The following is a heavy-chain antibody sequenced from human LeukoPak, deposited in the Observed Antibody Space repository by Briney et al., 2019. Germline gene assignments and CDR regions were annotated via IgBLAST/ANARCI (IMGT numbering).Heavy chain of an antibody. CDR2: IYTSGST. J-gene: IGHJ6*03. CDR3: AYSSSYYYMDV. D-gene: IGHD6-13*01. CDR1: GGSISSGSYY. V-gene: IGHV4-61*02. Sequence: PSQTLSLTCTVSGGSISSGSYYWSWIRQPAGKGLEWIGRIYTSGSTNYNPSLKSRVTISVDTSKNQFSLRLSSVTAADTAVYYCAYSSSYYYMDVWGKGTTVTVSS.